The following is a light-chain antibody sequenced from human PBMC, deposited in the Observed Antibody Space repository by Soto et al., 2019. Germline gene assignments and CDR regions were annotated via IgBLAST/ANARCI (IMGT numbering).Light chain of an antibody. CDR1: SSDVGSYNL. J-gene: IGLJ2*01. CDR3: CTFEGSNNYVV. Sequence: QSALTQPASVSGSPGQSISISCTGTSSDVGSYNLVSWYQQHPGKAPKLMIYDSTRRPSGVSNRFSGSKSGNTASLTISGLQAEDEAEYYCCTFEGSNNYVVFGGGTKLTVL. V-gene: IGLV2-23*01. CDR2: DST.